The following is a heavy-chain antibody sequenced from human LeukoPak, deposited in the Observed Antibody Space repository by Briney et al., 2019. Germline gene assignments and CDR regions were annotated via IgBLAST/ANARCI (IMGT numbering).Heavy chain of an antibody. Sequence: KSSETLSLTCTVSGVSISSSNSYWGWIRQPPGKGLEWIGSIYYSGSTYYNPSLKSRLTISVDTSKNQFSLKLSSVTAADTAVYYCARHPHYYYSYMDVWGKGSTVTISS. J-gene: IGHJ6*03. CDR1: GVSISSSNSY. CDR3: ARHPHYYYSYMDV. CDR2: IYYSGST. V-gene: IGHV4-39*01.